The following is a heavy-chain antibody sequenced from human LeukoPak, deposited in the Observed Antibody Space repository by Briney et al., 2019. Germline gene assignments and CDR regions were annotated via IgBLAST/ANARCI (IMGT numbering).Heavy chain of an antibody. Sequence: PSETLSLTCNVSGGSISSYYMTWIRQSPGKGLEWIGYFYHTGTTHYNPSLRSRVTMSVDTSKSQFSLKLTSVTAADTAVYYCARASMDRGGKRTWAYYFDYWGQGTLVTVSS. CDR3: ARASMDRGGKRTWAYYFDY. CDR2: FYHTGTT. J-gene: IGHJ4*02. D-gene: IGHD3-10*01. CDR1: GGSISSYY. V-gene: IGHV4-59*01.